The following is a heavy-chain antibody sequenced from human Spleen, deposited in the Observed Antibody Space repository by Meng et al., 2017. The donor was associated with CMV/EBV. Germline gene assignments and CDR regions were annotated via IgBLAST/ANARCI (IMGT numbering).Heavy chain of an antibody. D-gene: IGHD3-3*01. CDR1: GGSISSSSYY. CDR3: ARVPHSITIFGVVFYYFDY. V-gene: IGHV4-39*07. CDR2: IYYSGST. Sequence: SETLSLTCTVSGGSISSSSYYWGWIRQPPGKGLEWIGSIYYSGSTYYNPSLKSRATISLDTSKNQFSLKLSSVTAADTAVYYCARVPHSITIFGVVFYYFDYWGQGTLVTVSS. J-gene: IGHJ4*02.